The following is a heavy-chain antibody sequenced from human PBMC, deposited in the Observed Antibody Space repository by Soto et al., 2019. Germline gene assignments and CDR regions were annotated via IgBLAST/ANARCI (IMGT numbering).Heavy chain of an antibody. CDR3: VREMRGLGIGFDH. CDR2: FFTGGST. Sequence: EVLLVESGGGLIQPGGSLRLSCAAAGFNVSDNYMGWVRQAPGKGLEWVSSFFTGGSTDYADSVKGRFTISRDDSKNTVYLQTNSLRAEDTAVYFCVREMRGLGIGFDHWGQGTLVTVSS. D-gene: IGHD6-19*01. CDR1: GFNVSDNY. J-gene: IGHJ4*02. V-gene: IGHV3-53*01.